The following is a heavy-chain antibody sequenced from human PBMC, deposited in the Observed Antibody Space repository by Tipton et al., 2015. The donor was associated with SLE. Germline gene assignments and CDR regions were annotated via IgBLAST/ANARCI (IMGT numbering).Heavy chain of an antibody. CDR3: ARTFYYGLGSPDY. CDR1: GFTFSSYE. D-gene: IGHD3-10*01. J-gene: IGHJ4*02. CDR2: ISSSGSTI. V-gene: IGHV3-48*03. Sequence: SLRLSCTVSGFTFSSYEMNWVRQAPGKGLEWVSYISSSGSTIYYADSVKGRFTISRDNAKNSLYLQINSLRAEDTAVYYCARTFYYGLGSPDYWGQGTLVTVSS.